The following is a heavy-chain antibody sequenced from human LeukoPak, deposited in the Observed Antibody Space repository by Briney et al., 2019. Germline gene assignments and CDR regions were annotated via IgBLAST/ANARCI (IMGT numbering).Heavy chain of an antibody. CDR2: VYYSGSA. V-gene: IGHV4-39*01. Sequence: ASETLSLTCTVSGGSISSGDYYWSWIRQPPGKGLEWIGTVYYSGSAYYNPSLKSRITMSVDTSKSQFSLSLSSVTASDTAVYYCARHLDGHLYYYYYGLDVWGQGTTVTVSS. CDR1: GGSISSGDYY. J-gene: IGHJ6*02. CDR3: ARHLDGHLYYYYYGLDV. D-gene: IGHD5-24*01.